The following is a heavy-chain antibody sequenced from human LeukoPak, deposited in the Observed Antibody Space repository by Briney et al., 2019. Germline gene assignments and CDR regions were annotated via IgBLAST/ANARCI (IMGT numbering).Heavy chain of an antibody. CDR1: GYTFTAYA. CDR3: ARDRYGDGFAHFDY. J-gene: IGHJ4*02. V-gene: IGHV1-2*02. Sequence: ASVKVSCKSSGYTFTAYAVHWVRQAPGQGLEWMGWITPSDGANYAQKFQGRVTMTRDTSMSTAYMDLNRLTSDDTAVYFCARDRYGDGFAHFDYWGQGTLVTVPS. CDR2: ITPSDGA. D-gene: IGHD5-24*01.